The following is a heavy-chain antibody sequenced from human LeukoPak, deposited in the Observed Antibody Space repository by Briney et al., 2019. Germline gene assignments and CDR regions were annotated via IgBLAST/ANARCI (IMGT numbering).Heavy chain of an antibody. CDR2: MNPNSGNT. V-gene: IGHV1-8*03. Sequence: ASVKVSCKASGYTFTSYDINWVRQATGQGLEWMGWMNPNSGNTGYAQKFQGRVTITRNTSISTAYMELSSLRSEDTAVYYCARGLGCRISGYLGDAFDIWGQGTMVTVSS. CDR3: ARGLGCRISGYLGDAFDI. D-gene: IGHD3-22*01. CDR1: GYTFTSYD. J-gene: IGHJ3*02.